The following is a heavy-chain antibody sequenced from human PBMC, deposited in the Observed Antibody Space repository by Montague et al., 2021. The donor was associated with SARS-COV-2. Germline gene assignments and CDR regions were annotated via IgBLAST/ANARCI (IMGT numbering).Heavy chain of an antibody. CDR1: GGSISSYY. CDR2: IYYSGST. J-gene: IGHJ4*02. V-gene: IGHV4-59*01. D-gene: IGHD2-15*01. CDR3: ARRSLGYCSGGSCYSGYDY. Sequence: SETLSLTCTVSGGSISSYYWSWIRQPPGKGLEWIGYIYYSGSTNYNPSRKSRVTISVDTSKNQFSLKLSSVTAADTAVYYCARRSLGYCSGGSCYSGYDYRGQGTLVTVSS.